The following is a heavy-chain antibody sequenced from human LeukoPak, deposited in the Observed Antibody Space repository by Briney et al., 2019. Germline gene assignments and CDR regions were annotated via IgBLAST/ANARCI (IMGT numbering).Heavy chain of an antibody. V-gene: IGHV4-39*01. CDR1: GGTISSSSYY. CDR2: VYYSGST. Sequence: WGTLTLTCTASGGTISSSSYYWGWLPQPPGKGLEWIGRVYYSGSTYYNPSLKSRVTISVDTSKNQFSLKLSSVTAADTAVYYCASSVGSTDYWGQGTLVTVST. J-gene: IGHJ4*02. CDR3: ASSVGSTDY. D-gene: IGHD1-26*01.